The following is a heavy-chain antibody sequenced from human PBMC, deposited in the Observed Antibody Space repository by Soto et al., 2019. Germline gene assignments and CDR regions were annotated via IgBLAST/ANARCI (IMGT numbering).Heavy chain of an antibody. Sequence: HPGGSLRLSCKASGFMFNNSAMTWVRQAPGQGLQWVASVSDNGGSRGGTYYADSVKGRFTISRDNSKNTLYLQLDSLTGADTAVYYCARAKAVVIAALDIWGKGTMVTVS. D-gene: IGHD2-21*01. CDR3: ARAKAVVIAALDI. CDR1: GFMFNNSA. CDR2: VSDNGGSRGGT. J-gene: IGHJ3*02. V-gene: IGHV3-23*01.